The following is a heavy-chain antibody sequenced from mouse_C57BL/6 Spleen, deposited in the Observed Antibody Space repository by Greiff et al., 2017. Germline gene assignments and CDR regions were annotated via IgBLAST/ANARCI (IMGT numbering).Heavy chain of an antibody. J-gene: IGHJ2*01. CDR3: ARRRNDGYFYFDY. V-gene: IGHV1-69*01. Sequence: QVQLQQPGAELVMPGASVKLSCKASGYTFTSYWMHWVKQRPGQGLEWIGEIDPSDSYTNYNQKFKGKSTLTVDKSSSTAYMQLSSRTSEDSAVYYCARRRNDGYFYFDYWGQGTTLTVSS. CDR1: GYTFTSYW. CDR2: IDPSDSYT. D-gene: IGHD2-3*01.